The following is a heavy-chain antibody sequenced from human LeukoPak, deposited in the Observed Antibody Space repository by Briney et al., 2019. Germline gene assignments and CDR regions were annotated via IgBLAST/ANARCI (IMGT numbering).Heavy chain of an antibody. Sequence: PSETLSLTCTASGGSISNYYWSWIRQPPGKRLEWIGYIYYTGSTNYNPSLKSRVTISLDTSKNQFSLRLRSVTAADTAVYYCARGVRSISVVRGVYMDVWGKGTTVTISS. CDR2: IYYTGST. D-gene: IGHD3-10*01. V-gene: IGHV4-59*01. CDR3: ARGVRSISVVRGVYMDV. J-gene: IGHJ6*03. CDR1: GGSISNYY.